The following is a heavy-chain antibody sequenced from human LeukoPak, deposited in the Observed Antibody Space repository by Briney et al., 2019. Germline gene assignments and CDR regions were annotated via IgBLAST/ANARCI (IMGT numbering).Heavy chain of an antibody. Sequence: ASVKVSCKASGYTFTTYAMNWVRQAPGQGLEWMGIINPSGGSTSYVQKFQGRVTMTRDTSTSTVYMELSSLRSEDTAVYYCARDYEGDGYNFAWLGPYYFDYWGQGTLVTVSS. CDR3: ARDYEGDGYNFAWLGPYYFDY. CDR2: INPSGGST. CDR1: GYTFTTYA. D-gene: IGHD5-24*01. J-gene: IGHJ4*02. V-gene: IGHV1-46*01.